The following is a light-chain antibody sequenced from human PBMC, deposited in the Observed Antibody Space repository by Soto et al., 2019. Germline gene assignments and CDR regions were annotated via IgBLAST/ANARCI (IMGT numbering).Light chain of an antibody. CDR1: SSDVCGYNY. CDR2: DVS. Sequence: QSVLTQPASVSGSPGQSITISCTGTSSDVCGYNYVSWYQHHPGKAPKLMIYDVSNRPSGVSNRFSGSKSGNTASLTISGLQPEDEADYYCCSYTTSNTRQIVFGTGTTVTVL. V-gene: IGLV2-14*03. CDR3: CSYTTSNTRQIV. J-gene: IGLJ1*01.